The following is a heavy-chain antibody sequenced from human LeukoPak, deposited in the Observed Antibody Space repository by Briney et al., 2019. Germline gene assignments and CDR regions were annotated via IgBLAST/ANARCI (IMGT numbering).Heavy chain of an antibody. CDR2: IIPIFGTA. J-gene: IGHJ6*03. CDR3: AREKVTTQRVSYMVI. CDR1: GGTFSSYA. Sequence: GASVKVSYKASGGTFSSYAISWVRQAPGQGLEWMGRIIPIFGTANYAQKFQGRVTITADKSTSTAYMELSSLRSEDTAVYYCAREKVTTQRVSYMVIWGEGATGSVSS. D-gene: IGHD4-17*01. V-gene: IGHV1-69*06.